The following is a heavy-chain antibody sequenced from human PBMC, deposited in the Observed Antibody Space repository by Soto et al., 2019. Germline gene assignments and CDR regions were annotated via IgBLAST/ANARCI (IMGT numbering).Heavy chain of an antibody. Sequence: SETLSLTCTVSGGSISSGGYYWSWIRQHPGKGLEWIGYIYYSGSTYYNPSLKSRVTISVDTSKNQFSLKLSSVTAADTAVYYCARDEYRGSGSYGDNYYYYYGMDVWGQGTTVTVSS. CDR1: GGSISSGGYY. CDR2: IYYSGST. D-gene: IGHD3-10*01. J-gene: IGHJ6*02. CDR3: ARDEYRGSGSYGDNYYYYYGMDV. V-gene: IGHV4-31*03.